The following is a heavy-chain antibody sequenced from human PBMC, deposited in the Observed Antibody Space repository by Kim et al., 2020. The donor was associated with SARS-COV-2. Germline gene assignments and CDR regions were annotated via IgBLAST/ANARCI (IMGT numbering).Heavy chain of an antibody. Sequence: FQGRVTITADKSTSTAYMELSSLRSEDTAVYYCARESTTVVTSGGVAFDSWGQGTMVTVSS. CDR3: ARESTTVVTSGGVAFDS. D-gene: IGHD4-17*01. J-gene: IGHJ3*02. V-gene: IGHV1-69*04.